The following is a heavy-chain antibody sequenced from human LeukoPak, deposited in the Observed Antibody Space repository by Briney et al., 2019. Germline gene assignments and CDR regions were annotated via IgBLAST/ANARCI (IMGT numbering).Heavy chain of an antibody. V-gene: IGHV4-4*07. CDR3: ARDSGCSSTSCPFDY. J-gene: IGHJ4*02. Sequence: SETLSLTCTVSGGSISSYYWSWIRQPAGKGLEWIGRIYTSGSTNYNPSLKSRVTMSVDTSKNQFSLKLSSVTAADTAVYYCARDSGCSSTSCPFDYWGQGTLVTDSS. CDR2: IYTSGST. D-gene: IGHD2-2*01. CDR1: GGSISSYY.